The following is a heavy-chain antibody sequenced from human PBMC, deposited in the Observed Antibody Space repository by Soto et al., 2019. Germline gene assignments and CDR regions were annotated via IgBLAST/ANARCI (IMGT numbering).Heavy chain of an antibody. Sequence: QVQLVQSGAEVKKPGASVKVSCKASGYTFTSYGISWVRQAPGQGLEWMGWISAYNGNTKYAQKLQGRVTMTTDTSTSXTYXXLRSLRSDDTAVYYCARDAAIGMNDYWGQGTLVTVSS. J-gene: IGHJ4*02. V-gene: IGHV1-18*01. CDR2: ISAYNGNT. CDR1: GYTFTSYG. D-gene: IGHD1-20*01. CDR3: ARDAAIGMNDY.